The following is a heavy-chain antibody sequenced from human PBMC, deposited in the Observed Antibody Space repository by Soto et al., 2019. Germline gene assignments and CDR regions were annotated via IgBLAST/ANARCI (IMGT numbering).Heavy chain of an antibody. D-gene: IGHD1-1*01. J-gene: IGHJ4*02. CDR1: GFTFSSHG. Sequence: QVQLVESGGGVVQPGRSLRLSCAASGFTFSSHGMHWVRQAPGKRLEWVAGIWYDASNKYYLDSVKGRFTISRDNSKNTLYLQMNSLRAEDTAVYDCAREGWNEERQDLDYWGQGTLVTVSS. CDR2: IWYDASNK. CDR3: AREGWNEERQDLDY. V-gene: IGHV3-33*01.